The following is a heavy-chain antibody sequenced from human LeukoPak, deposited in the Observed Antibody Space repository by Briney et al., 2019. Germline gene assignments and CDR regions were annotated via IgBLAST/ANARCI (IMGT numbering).Heavy chain of an antibody. CDR3: ASQAYSGSHYED. Sequence: PSETLSLTCTVSGVSISSHYWSWIRQPPGKGLEWIGYIYYSGSTNYTPSLKSRVTISVDTSKNQFPRKLSSVTAADTAVYYCASQAYSGSHYEDWGQGTLVTVSS. D-gene: IGHD1-26*01. CDR2: IYYSGST. CDR1: GVSISSHY. J-gene: IGHJ4*02. V-gene: IGHV4-59*08.